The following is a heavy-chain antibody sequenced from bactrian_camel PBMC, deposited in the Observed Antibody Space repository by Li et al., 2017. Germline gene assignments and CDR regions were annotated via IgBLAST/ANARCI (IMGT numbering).Heavy chain of an antibody. CDR3: AADFWCNGWEYRFAY. CDR2: LDNSDGST. CDR1: GSLPSNYC. V-gene: IGHV3S53*01. Sequence: HVQLVESGGGSVQAGGSLRLSCLASGSLPSNYCMGWFRQAPGKEREGVANLDNSDGSTKYADPVKGRFTISKDNAKNTLYLQMNSLKPEDTATYYCAADFWCNGWEYRFAYRGQGTQVTVS. D-gene: IGHD3*01. J-gene: IGHJ4*01.